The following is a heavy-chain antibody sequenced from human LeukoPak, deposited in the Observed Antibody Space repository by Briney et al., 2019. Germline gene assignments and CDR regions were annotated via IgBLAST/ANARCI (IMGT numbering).Heavy chain of an antibody. J-gene: IGHJ4*02. Sequence: ASVKVSCKASGYTFTTYDLNWVRQASGQGLEWMGWMNPNSGNTGYAQRFQGRVTMTRNTSISTAYMELNSLRSEDTAVYYCVRGGGWYYWGQGTLVTVSS. D-gene: IGHD6-19*01. CDR3: VRGGGWYY. CDR1: GYTFTTYD. V-gene: IGHV1-8*01. CDR2: MNPNSGNT.